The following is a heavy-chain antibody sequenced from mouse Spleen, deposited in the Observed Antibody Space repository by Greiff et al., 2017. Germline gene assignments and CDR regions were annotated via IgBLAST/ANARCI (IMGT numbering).Heavy chain of an antibody. J-gene: IGHJ1*03. CDR1: GFSLTSYG. Sequence: QVQLQQSGPGLVQPSQSLSITCTVSGFSLTSYGVHWVRQSPGKGLEWLGVIWRGGSTDYNAAFMSRLSITKDNSKSQVFFKMNSLQADDTAIYYCAKGGGSSYPAYFDVWGTGTTVTVSS. CDR2: IWRGGST. D-gene: IGHD1-1*01. CDR3: AKGGGSSYPAYFDV. V-gene: IGHV2-5*01.